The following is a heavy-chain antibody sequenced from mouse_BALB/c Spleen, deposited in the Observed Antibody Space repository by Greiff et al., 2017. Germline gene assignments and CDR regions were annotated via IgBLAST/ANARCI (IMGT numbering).Heavy chain of an antibody. CDR3: ARHGFYDGSLAY. D-gene: IGHD2-3*01. CDR2: INSNGGST. V-gene: IGHV5-6-2*01. CDR1: GFTFSSYY. Sequence: EVKLVESGGGLVKLGGSLKLSCAASGFTFSSYYMSWVRQTPEKRLELVAAINSNGGSTYYPDTVKGRFTISRDNAKNTLYLQMSSLKSEDTALYYCARHGFYDGSLAYWGQGTLVTVSA. J-gene: IGHJ3*01.